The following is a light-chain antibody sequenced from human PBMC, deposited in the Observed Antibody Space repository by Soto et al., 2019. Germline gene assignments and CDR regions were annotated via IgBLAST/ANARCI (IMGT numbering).Light chain of an antibody. CDR3: QPYNNWPLT. CDR2: GAS. V-gene: IGKV3-15*01. CDR1: QSVSSN. J-gene: IGKJ1*01. Sequence: EIVMTQSPATLSVSPGERATLSCRASQSVSSNLVWYQQKPGEAPRLLIYGASTRATGIPARFSGSGSATEFTLATSSLHSESFAVYYCQPYNNWPLTFGQGTKVEIK.